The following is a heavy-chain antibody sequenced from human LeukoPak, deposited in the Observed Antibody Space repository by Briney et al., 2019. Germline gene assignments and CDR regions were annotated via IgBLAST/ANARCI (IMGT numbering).Heavy chain of an antibody. J-gene: IGHJ6*02. CDR3: TTDGDPHNWSYGGYNYYGMDV. CDR2: IKSETDGGTT. V-gene: IGHV3-15*01. D-gene: IGHD1-7*01. Sequence: GGSLRLSCAASELTLSDAWMSWVRQAPGKGLEWVGRIKSETDGGTTDYAAPVKGRFTISRDDSKDMLHLQMNSLQTEDTAVYYCTTDGDPHNWSYGGYNYYGMDVWGQGTTVTVSS. CDR1: ELTLSDAW.